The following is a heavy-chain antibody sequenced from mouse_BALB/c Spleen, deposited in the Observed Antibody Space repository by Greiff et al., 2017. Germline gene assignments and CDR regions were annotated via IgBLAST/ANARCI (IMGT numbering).Heavy chain of an antibody. V-gene: IGHV2-6-7*01. CDR1: GFSLTGYG. CDR3: AREENYGNDYAMDY. J-gene: IGHJ4*01. D-gene: IGHD2-1*01. CDR2: IWGDGST. Sequence: VQLKESGPGLVAPSQSLSITCTVSGFSLTGYGVNWVRQPPGKGLEWLGMIWGDGSTDYNSALKSRLSISKDNSKSQVFLKMNSLQTDDTARYYCAREENYGNDYAMDYWGQGTSVTVSS.